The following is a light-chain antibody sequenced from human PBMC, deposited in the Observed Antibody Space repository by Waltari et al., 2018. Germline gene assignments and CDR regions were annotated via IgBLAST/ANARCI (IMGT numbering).Light chain of an antibody. Sequence: QSALTQPASVSGSPGQSITISCTGTSSDVGVYNYVSWYQKHPGRAPKLMIYEVSNRPSGVSNRFSGSKSGNTASLTISGLQAEDEADYYCSSYTSSSTLEVFGGGTKLTVL. J-gene: IGLJ2*01. CDR2: EVS. CDR3: SSYTSSSTLEV. V-gene: IGLV2-14*01. CDR1: SSDVGVYNY.